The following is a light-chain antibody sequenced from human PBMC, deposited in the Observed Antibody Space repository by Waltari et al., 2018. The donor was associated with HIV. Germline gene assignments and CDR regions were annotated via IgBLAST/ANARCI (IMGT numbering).Light chain of an antibody. CDR2: GAS. V-gene: IGKV3-15*01. CDR1: QSVGSY. J-gene: IGKJ4*01. Sequence: VMTQSPATLSGSPGGRATLSCRASQSVGSYLAWYQQKPGQAPRLLIYGASTRATGIPTRFSGSGSGTEFTLTISSLQSEDFAVYYCHQYNKWPRGTFGGGTKVEV. CDR3: HQYNKWPRGT.